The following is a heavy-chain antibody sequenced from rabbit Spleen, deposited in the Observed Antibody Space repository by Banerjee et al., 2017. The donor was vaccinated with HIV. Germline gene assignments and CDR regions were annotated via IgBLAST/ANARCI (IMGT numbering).Heavy chain of an antibody. V-gene: IGHV1S40*01. J-gene: IGHJ3*01. D-gene: IGHD4-1*01. CDR1: GFSFSSGYY. CDR3: ARDLTGVIGWNFGW. CDR2: IAAGSGGTT. Sequence: QQLEESGGGLVKPGASLTLTCKASGFSFSSGYYVCWVHQAPGKGLEWIACIAAGSGGTTYYASWAKGRFTISKTSSTTVTLQVTSLTAADTATYFCARDLTGVIGWNFGWWGQGTLVTVS.